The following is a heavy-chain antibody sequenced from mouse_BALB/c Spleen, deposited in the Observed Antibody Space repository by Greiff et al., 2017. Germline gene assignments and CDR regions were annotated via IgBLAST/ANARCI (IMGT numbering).Heavy chain of an antibody. CDR3: ARDPGDY. J-gene: IGHJ4*01. CDR1: GFTFSDYY. CDR2: ISDGGSYT. Sequence: EVQLQESGGGLVKPGGSLKLSCAASGFTFSDYYMYWVRQTPEKRLEWVATISDGGSYTYYPDSVKGRFTISRDNAKNNLYLQMSSLKSEDTAMYYCARDPGDYWGQGTSVTVSS. V-gene: IGHV5-4*02.